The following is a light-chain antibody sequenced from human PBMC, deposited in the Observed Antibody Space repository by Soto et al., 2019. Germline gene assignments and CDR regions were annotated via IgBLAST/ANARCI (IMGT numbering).Light chain of an antibody. Sequence: DIQMTQSPSSLSASVGDRVTITCQASQDITKYLNWYRQKPGKAPNLLIYDASKLKTGVPSRFSGTGSGTYFPLTISSLQPEDIATDCCQQYDNLPPTFGGGTRVEIK. V-gene: IGKV1-33*01. CDR3: QQYDNLPPT. CDR2: DAS. CDR1: QDITKY. J-gene: IGKJ4*01.